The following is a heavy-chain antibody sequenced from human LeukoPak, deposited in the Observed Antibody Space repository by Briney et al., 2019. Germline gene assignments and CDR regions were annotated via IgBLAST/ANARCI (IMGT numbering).Heavy chain of an antibody. CDR3: TLKKYCSSTSCRDY. V-gene: IGHV3-15*01. CDR2: IKSKTDGGTT. J-gene: IGHJ4*02. D-gene: IGHD2-2*01. CDR1: GFTFSNAW. Sequence: GGSLRLSCAASGFTFSNAWMSWVRQAPGKGLEWVGRIKSKTDGGTTDYAAPVKGRFTISRDDSKNTLYLQMNSLKTEDTAVYYCTLKKYCSSTSCRDYWGQGTLVTVSS.